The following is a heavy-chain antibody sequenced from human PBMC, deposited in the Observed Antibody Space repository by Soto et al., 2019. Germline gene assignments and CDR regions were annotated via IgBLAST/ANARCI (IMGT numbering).Heavy chain of an antibody. CDR2: IIPIFGTA. CDR1: GGTFSSYA. CDR3: ARGGAVAADYLYYFDY. J-gene: IGHJ4*02. D-gene: IGHD6-19*01. Sequence: SVKVSCKASGGTFSSYAISWVRQAPGQGLEWMGGIIPIFGTANYAQKFQGRVTITADESTSTAYMELSSLRSEDTAVYYCARGGAVAADYLYYFDYWGQGTLVTVSS. V-gene: IGHV1-69*13.